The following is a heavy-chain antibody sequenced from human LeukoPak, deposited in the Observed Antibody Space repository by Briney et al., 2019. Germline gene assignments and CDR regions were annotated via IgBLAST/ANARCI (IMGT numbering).Heavy chain of an antibody. J-gene: IGHJ5*02. D-gene: IGHD3-22*01. Sequence: ASVKVSCKASGYTFTSYAMNWVRQAPGQGLEWMGWINTNTGNPTYAQGFTGRFVFSLDTSVSTAYLQISSLKAEDTAVYYCARDSSLLGPSPPPHYDSSGPWGQGTLVTVSS. V-gene: IGHV7-4-1*02. CDR3: ARDSSLLGPSPPPHYDSSGP. CDR2: INTNTGNP. CDR1: GYTFTSYA.